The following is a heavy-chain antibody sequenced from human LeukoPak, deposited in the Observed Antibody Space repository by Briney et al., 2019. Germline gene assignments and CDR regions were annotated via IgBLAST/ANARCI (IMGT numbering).Heavy chain of an antibody. V-gene: IGHV4-39*07. D-gene: IGHD3-10*01. CDR2: INHSGST. CDR1: GGSISSSSYY. Sequence: SETLSLTCTVSGGSISSSSYYWGWIRQPPGKGLEWIGEINHSGSTNYNPSLKSRVTISVDTSKNQFSLKLSSVTAADTAVYYCARDLGGAYGYWGQGTLVTVSS. J-gene: IGHJ4*02. CDR3: ARDLGGAYGY.